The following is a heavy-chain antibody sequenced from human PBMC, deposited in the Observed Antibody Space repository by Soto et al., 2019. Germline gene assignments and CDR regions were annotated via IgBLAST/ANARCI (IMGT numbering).Heavy chain of an antibody. J-gene: IGHJ4*02. V-gene: IGHV1-18*01. D-gene: IGHD6-19*01. Sequence: ASVKVSCKSSGYTFTSYCISWVRQSPGQGLEWLRWISAYNGNPKSEQKLQGRVTMTTDKSTSTDYIQLRSIRSHDPAVYHCARETYTTGWYFDYWGQGTLVTVSS. CDR1: GYTFTSYC. CDR3: ARETYTTGWYFDY. CDR2: ISAYNGNP.